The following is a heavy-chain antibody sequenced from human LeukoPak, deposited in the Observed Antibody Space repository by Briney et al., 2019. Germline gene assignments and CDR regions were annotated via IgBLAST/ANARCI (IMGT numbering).Heavy chain of an antibody. CDR3: ATGGSGNYHDY. CDR2: IYYSGTS. CDR1: GGSISSYY. Sequence: PSETLSLTCTVSGGSISSYYWSWIRQPPGKGLEWIGYIYYSGTSNYNPSLKSRVTISVDTSKNQCSLKLSSVTAADTAVYYCATGGSGNYHDYWGQGSLVIVSS. J-gene: IGHJ4*02. D-gene: IGHD3-10*01. V-gene: IGHV4-59*01.